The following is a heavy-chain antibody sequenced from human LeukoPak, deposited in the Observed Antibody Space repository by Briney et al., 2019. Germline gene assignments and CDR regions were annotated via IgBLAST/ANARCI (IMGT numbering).Heavy chain of an antibody. J-gene: IGHJ6*03. D-gene: IGHD3-3*01. Sequence: PSETLSLTCTVSGGSISSGSYYWSWIRQPAGKGLEWIGRIYTSGSTNYNPSLKSRVTISVDTSKNQFSLKLSSVTAADTAVYYCARAKDPGDFWSGYPPDYYYYMDVWGKGTTVTVSS. CDR3: ARAKDPGDFWSGYPPDYYYYMDV. CDR1: GGSISSGSYY. CDR2: IYTSGST. V-gene: IGHV4-61*02.